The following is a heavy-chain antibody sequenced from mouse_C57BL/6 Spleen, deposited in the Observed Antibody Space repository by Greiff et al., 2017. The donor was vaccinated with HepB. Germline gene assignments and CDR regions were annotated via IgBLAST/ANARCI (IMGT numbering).Heavy chain of an antibody. D-gene: IGHD1-1*01. CDR3: ARSRDYYGTPAWFAY. CDR1: GYTFTSYW. Sequence: QVHVKQPGAELVRPGSSVKLSCKASGYTFTSYWMHWVKQRPIQGLEWIGNIDPSDSETHYNQKFKDKATLTVDKSSSTAYMQLSSLTSEDSAVYYCARSRDYYGTPAWFAYWGQGTLVTVSA. J-gene: IGHJ3*01. CDR2: IDPSDSET. V-gene: IGHV1-52*01.